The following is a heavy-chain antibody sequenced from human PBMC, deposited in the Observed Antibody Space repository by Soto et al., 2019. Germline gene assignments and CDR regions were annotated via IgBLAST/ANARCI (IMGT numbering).Heavy chain of an antibody. Sequence: LKISCKGSGYSFTSYWIGWVRQMPGKGLEWMGIIYPGDSDTRYSPSFQGQVTISADKSISTAYLQWSSLKASDTAMYYCARRARLAYCGGDCYPDFDYWGQGTLVTVSS. V-gene: IGHV5-51*01. D-gene: IGHD2-21*02. CDR2: IYPGDSDT. J-gene: IGHJ4*02. CDR1: GYSFTSYW. CDR3: ARRARLAYCGGDCYPDFDY.